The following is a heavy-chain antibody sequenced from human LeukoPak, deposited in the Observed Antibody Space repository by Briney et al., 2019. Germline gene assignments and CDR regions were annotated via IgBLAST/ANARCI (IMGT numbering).Heavy chain of an antibody. D-gene: IGHD2-21*01. CDR2: ISAYNGNT. CDR3: ARVGDCGGDCYWADY. CDR1: GYTFTSYG. J-gene: IGHJ4*02. Sequence: ASVKVSCKASGYTFTSYGISWVRQAPGQGLEWMGWISAYNGNTNYAQKLQGRVTMTTDTSTSTAYMELRSLRSDDTAVYYCARVGDCGGDCYWADYWVQGTMVTVSS. V-gene: IGHV1-18*01.